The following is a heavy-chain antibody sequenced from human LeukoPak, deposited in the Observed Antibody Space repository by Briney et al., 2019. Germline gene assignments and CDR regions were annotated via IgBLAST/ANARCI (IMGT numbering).Heavy chain of an antibody. Sequence: GGSLRLSCAASGFTFSSYWMHWVRQAPGKGLVWVSRINSDGSNTSYADSVKGRFTISRDNAKNTLYLQMNSLRAEDTAVYYCARDRGYYASSGYYVNWFDPWGQGTLVTVSS. D-gene: IGHD3-22*01. CDR1: GFTFSSYW. V-gene: IGHV3-74*01. CDR3: ARDRGYYASSGYYVNWFDP. CDR2: INSDGSNT. J-gene: IGHJ5*02.